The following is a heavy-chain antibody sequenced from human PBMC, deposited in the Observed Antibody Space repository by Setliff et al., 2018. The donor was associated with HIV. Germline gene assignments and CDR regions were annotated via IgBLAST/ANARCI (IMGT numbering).Heavy chain of an antibody. V-gene: IGHV3-7*01. CDR1: GFTFSSYA. Sequence: HPGGSLRLSCAVSGFTFSSYAMSWVRQAPGKGLEWVANIKQDGSEKYYVDSVRGRFTISRDNSGDMLFLQMASLRPEDMAVYYCVRDTPGSDNAFDIWGQGTMVTVSS. J-gene: IGHJ3*02. D-gene: IGHD2-21*01. CDR2: IKQDGSEK. CDR3: VRDTPGSDNAFDI.